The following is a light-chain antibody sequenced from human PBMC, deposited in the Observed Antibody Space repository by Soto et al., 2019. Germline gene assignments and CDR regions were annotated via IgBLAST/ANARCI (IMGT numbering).Light chain of an antibody. CDR1: SSNIGSNT. V-gene: IGLV1-44*01. CDR2: SNN. J-gene: IGLJ1*01. CDR3: AAWDDSLNAYV. Sequence: QSVLTQPPSASGTPGQMVTISCSGSSSNIGSNTVNWYQQVPGTAPKLLLYSNNQRPSGVPDRFSGSKSGTSASLAISGLQSEDEADYYCAAWDDSLNAYVFGNGTKVTVL.